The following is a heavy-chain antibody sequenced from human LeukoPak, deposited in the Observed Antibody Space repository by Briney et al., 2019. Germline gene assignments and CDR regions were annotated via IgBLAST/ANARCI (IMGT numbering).Heavy chain of an antibody. V-gene: IGHV3-23*01. Sequence: GGSLRLSCAASGFSFSNFALHWVRQAPGKGLEWVSFISGSGYNTYYADSVKGRFTISRDNSKNTLYLQMNSLRAEDTAVYYCARQLHVRGTDAFDIWGQGTMVTVSS. CDR1: GFSFSNFA. CDR3: ARQLHVRGTDAFDI. D-gene: IGHD3-10*01. CDR2: ISGSGYNT. J-gene: IGHJ3*02.